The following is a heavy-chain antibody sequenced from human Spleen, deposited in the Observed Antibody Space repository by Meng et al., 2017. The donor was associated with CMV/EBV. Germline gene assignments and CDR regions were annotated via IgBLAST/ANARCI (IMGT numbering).Heavy chain of an antibody. D-gene: IGHD1-26*01. CDR2: ISSSSSYI. CDR1: GFTFNSYS. Sequence: GESLKISCVVSGFTFNSYSMTWVRQAPGKGLEWVSSISSSSSYIYYADSVKGRFTISRDNAKNSLYLQMNSLRVEDTAVYYCARDNYSPYGLDVWGQGTTVTVSS. J-gene: IGHJ6*02. CDR3: ARDNYSPYGLDV. V-gene: IGHV3-21*01.